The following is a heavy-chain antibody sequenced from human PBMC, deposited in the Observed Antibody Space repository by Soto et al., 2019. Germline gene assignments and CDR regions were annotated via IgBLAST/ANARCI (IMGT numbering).Heavy chain of an antibody. V-gene: IGHV1-69*01. CDR1: GGTFSSYA. CDR3: ARDDCSGGSCYPYYYYGMGV. J-gene: IGHJ6*02. Sequence: QVQLVQSGAEVQKPGSSVKVSCKASGGTFSSYAISWVRQAPGQGLEWMGGIIPISGTANYAQKFQGRVTITADESTSTAYMELSSLRSEDTAVYYCARDDCSGGSCYPYYYYGMGVWGQGATVTVSS. CDR2: IIPISGTA. D-gene: IGHD2-15*01.